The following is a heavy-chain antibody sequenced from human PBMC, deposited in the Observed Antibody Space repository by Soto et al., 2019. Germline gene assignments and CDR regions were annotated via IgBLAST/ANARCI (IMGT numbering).Heavy chain of an antibody. CDR2: IYPGDSET. CDR3: ATQHPLDSSGWYN. CDR1: GYSFTNFW. J-gene: IGHJ4*02. D-gene: IGHD6-19*01. V-gene: IGHV5-51*01. Sequence: GESLKISCKASGYSFTNFWLGWVRQMPGKGLEWLGIIYPGDSETRYSPSFQGQVTISADRSISTAYLQWSSLKASDTAIYYCATQHPLDSSGWYNWGQGTLVTVSS.